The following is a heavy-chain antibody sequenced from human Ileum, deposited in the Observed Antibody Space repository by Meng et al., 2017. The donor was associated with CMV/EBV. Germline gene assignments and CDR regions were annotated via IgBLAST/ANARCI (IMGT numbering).Heavy chain of an antibody. D-gene: IGHD1-26*01. J-gene: IGHJ4*02. V-gene: IGHV1-69*10. CDR2: IIPILGIA. CDR1: GYTLTCCT. CDR3: ARGEGRDSGSYTLDY. Sequence: QVQLVQSGSELKKPGASVNVSCKASGYTLTCCTINWMRQAPGQGLEWMGGIIPILGIANYAQKFQGRVTITADKSTSTAYMELSSLRSEDTAVYYCARGEGRDSGSYTLDYWGQGTLVTVSS.